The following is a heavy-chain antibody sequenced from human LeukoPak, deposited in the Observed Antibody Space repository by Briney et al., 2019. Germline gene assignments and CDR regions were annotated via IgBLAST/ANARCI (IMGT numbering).Heavy chain of an antibody. J-gene: IGHJ6*02. V-gene: IGHV4-59*01. D-gene: IGHD6-13*01. Sequence: PSETLSLTCTVSGGSISSYYWSWIRQPPGKGLEWVGYIHHAGSTHYNPSLKSRVTILMDTSKNQFSLKLNSMTAADTAVYYCARDRQPSWYRGLDVWGQGTTVTVSS. CDR1: GGSISSYY. CDR2: IHHAGST. CDR3: ARDRQPSWYRGLDV.